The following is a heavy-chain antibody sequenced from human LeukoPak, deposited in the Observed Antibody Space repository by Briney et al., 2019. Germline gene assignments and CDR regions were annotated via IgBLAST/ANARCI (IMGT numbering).Heavy chain of an antibody. CDR3: ARARYVNSFDAFDI. V-gene: IGHV4-59*01. CDR2: LSNSGNT. J-gene: IGHJ3*02. CDR1: GGSISSYY. D-gene: IGHD3-9*01. Sequence: PSETLSLTCTVSGGSISSYYWSWIRLPPGKGLEWIGYLSNSGNTNYSPSLKSRVTIFGDTSKNQFFLKLSSVTAADTAVYYCARARYVNSFDAFDIWGQGTLVTVSS.